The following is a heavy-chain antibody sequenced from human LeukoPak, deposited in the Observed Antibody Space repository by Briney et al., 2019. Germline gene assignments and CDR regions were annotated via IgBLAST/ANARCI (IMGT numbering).Heavy chain of an antibody. V-gene: IGHV4-4*02. CDR3: ARDRGVSGNSRDLDY. D-gene: IGHD4-23*01. Sequence: PSETLSLTCAVSGGSIIINNWWSWVRQPPGKGLEWIGEIYYSGSTNYNPSFKSRVTISVDTSKNQFSLKLGSVTAADTAVYYCARDRGVSGNSRDLDYWGQGTLVTVSS. CDR1: GGSIIINNW. CDR2: IYYSGST. J-gene: IGHJ4*02.